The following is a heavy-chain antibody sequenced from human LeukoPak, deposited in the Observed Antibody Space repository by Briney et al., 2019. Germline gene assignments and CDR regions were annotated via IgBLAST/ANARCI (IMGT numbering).Heavy chain of an antibody. CDR1: GFTFSDYW. Sequence: GGSLRLSCAASGFTFSDYWMHWVRQAPGKGLVWVSRTSGDGSTTTYADSVKGRFPISRDNSNNTLYLQMNSRRAEDTAVYYCARPYYDILTGYTPVFGYWGQGTLVTVSS. V-gene: IGHV3-74*03. D-gene: IGHD3-9*01. CDR3: ARPYYDILTGYTPVFGY. CDR2: TSGDGSTT. J-gene: IGHJ4*02.